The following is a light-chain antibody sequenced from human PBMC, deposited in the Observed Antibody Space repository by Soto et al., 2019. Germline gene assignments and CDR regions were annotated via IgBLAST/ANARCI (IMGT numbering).Light chain of an antibody. CDR3: LQDYNYPFT. V-gene: IGKV1-6*01. CDR2: AAS. J-gene: IGKJ3*01. CDR1: QGIGSD. Sequence: AIQMTQSPSSLSASVGDRVTITCRASQGIGSDLGWYQQKPGRAPKLLIYAASSLQSGVPSRFSGSGSGTDFTLTINSLQPGDFATYYCLQDYNYPFTFGPGTKVDNK.